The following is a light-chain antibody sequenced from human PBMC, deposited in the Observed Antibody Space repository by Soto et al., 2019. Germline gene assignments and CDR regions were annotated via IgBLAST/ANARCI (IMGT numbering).Light chain of an antibody. Sequence: EIVMTQSPATLSVSPGERATLSCRASQSVSRNLAWYQQKPGQAPRLLIYGASTRATGIPARFSGRGSGTEFTLTISSLQSEDFAVYYCQQYNNWPITFGQGTRLEIK. J-gene: IGKJ5*01. CDR3: QQYNNWPIT. V-gene: IGKV3-15*01. CDR2: GAS. CDR1: QSVSRN.